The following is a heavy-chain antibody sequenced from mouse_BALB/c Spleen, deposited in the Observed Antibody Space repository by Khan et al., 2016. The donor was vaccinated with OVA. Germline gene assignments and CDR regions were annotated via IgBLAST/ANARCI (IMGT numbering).Heavy chain of an antibody. CDR1: GYSFTLYY. V-gene: IGHV1-26*01. D-gene: IGHD2-14*01. CDR2: INPNTDNI. Sequence: VQLKESGPDLVTPGTSVKISCKASGYSFTLYYMSWVKQSHEKSLEWIGRINPNTDNINYNQEFKGKAILTVDKSSNTAYMELRSLTSEDSAVYFCARGYDFCASWGQGTLVTVSP. J-gene: IGHJ3*01. CDR3: ARGYDFCAS.